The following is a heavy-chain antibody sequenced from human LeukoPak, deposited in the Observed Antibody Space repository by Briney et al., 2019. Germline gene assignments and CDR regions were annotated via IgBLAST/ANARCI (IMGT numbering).Heavy chain of an antibody. CDR1: GFDLSDYY. V-gene: IGHV3-11*01. CDR2: ISSSGGNI. Sequence: PGGALILSCVVSGFDLSDYYRSCSRQAPGKVLGWISYISSSGGNIYFAASVKGRFTMSRDNAGGSLYLQMNSLTADDTAIYYCARRRDYFDYWGQGTLVTVSS. CDR3: ARRRDYFDY. J-gene: IGHJ4*01.